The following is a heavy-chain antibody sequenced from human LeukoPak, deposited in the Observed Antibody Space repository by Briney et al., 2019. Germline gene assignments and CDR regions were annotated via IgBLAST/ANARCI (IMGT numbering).Heavy chain of an antibody. Sequence: ASVKVSCKASGYTFTSYDINWVRQATGQGLEGMGWMNPNSGNTGYAQKFQGRVTMTRNTSISTAYMELSSLRSEDTAVYYCARRLKGGYSYGGDYWGQGTLVTVSS. D-gene: IGHD5-18*01. J-gene: IGHJ4*02. CDR1: GYTFTSYD. CDR3: ARRLKGGYSYGGDY. V-gene: IGHV1-8*01. CDR2: MNPNSGNT.